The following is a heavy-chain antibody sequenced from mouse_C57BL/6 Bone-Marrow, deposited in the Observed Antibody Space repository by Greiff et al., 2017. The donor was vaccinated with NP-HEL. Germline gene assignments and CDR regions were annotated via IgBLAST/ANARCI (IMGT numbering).Heavy chain of an antibody. V-gene: IGHV5-17*01. J-gene: IGHJ2*01. CDR1: GFTFSDYG. Sequence: EVKVVESGGGLVKPGGSLKLSCAASGFTFSDYGMHWVRQAPEKGLEWVAYISSGSSTIYYADTVKGRFTISRDNTKNTLFLQIPSLRSEDTAMCYSARPWGSSLDYWGQGTTLTVSS. CDR2: ISSGSSTI. D-gene: IGHD1-1*01. CDR3: ARPWGSSLDY.